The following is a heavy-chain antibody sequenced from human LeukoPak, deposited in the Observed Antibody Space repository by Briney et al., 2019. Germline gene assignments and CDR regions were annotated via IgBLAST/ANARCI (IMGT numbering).Heavy chain of an antibody. J-gene: IGHJ3*02. V-gene: IGHV4-34*01. CDR1: GGSLSGYY. Sequence: SETLSLTCAVYGGSLSGYYWSWIRQPPGKGPEWIGEINHSGSTNYNPSLKSRVTISVDTSKNQFSLKLSSVTAADTAVYYCASGQYYYDSSGYYEATFDIWGQGTMVTVSS. CDR3: ASGQYYYDSSGYYEATFDI. CDR2: INHSGST. D-gene: IGHD3-22*01.